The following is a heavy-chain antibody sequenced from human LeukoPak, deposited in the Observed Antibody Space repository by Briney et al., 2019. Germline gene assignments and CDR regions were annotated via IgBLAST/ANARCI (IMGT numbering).Heavy chain of an antibody. J-gene: IGHJ4*02. V-gene: IGHV5-51*01. D-gene: IGHD3-3*01. CDR3: ARATYYDFWSDLDY. Sequence: GEALQISCEGSGSSFTCYWSGWVRPLPGKGLACMGIIYPGDSDTKYSPSFQGQVTISADKSISTAYLQWSSLKPSDTAIYYCARATYYDFWSDLDYWDQGALATVSS. CDR2: IYPGDSDT. CDR1: GSSFTCYW.